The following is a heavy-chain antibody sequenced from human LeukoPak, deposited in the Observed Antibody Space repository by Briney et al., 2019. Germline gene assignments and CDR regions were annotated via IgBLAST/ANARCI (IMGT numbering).Heavy chain of an antibody. D-gene: IGHD6-13*01. V-gene: IGHV5-10-1*01. CDR2: IDPSDSYT. CDR3: ARLLRYIAAAEVFDY. CDR1: GDTFTSYW. Sequence: GESLKISCKNSGDTFTSYWISWVRQMPGKGLEWMGRIDPSDSYTNYSPSFQGHVTISADKSISTAYLQWSSLKASDTAMYYCARLLRYIAAAEVFDYWGQGTLVTVSS. J-gene: IGHJ4*02.